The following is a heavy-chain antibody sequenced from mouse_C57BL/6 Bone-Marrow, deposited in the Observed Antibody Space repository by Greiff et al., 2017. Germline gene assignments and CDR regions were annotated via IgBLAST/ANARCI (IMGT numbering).Heavy chain of an antibody. J-gene: IGHJ2*01. CDR2: IYPRSGNI. CDR3: ATSSYGRDY. CDR1: GYTFTSYG. Sequence: VKLVESGAELARPGASVKLSCKASGYTFTSYGISWVKQRTGQGLEWIGGIYPRSGNIYYNEKFKGKVTLTADKSSSTAYMELRCLTSEDSAVYFCATSSYGRDYWGQGTTLTVSS. V-gene: IGHV1-81*01. D-gene: IGHD1-1*01.